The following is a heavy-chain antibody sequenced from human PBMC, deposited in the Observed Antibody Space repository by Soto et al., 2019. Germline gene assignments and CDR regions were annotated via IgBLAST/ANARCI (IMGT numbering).Heavy chain of an antibody. V-gene: IGHV4-34*01. CDR2: INHSGST. CDR1: GGSFSGYY. CDR3: ASRNVAAAGAGAFDI. D-gene: IGHD6-13*01. J-gene: IGHJ3*02. Sequence: QVQLQQWGAGLLKLSETLSLTCAVYGGSFSGYYWSWIRQPPGKGLEWIGEINHSGSTNYNPSLKSRVTISVDTSKNQFSLKLSSVTAADTAVYYCASRNVAAAGAGAFDIWGQGTMVTVSS.